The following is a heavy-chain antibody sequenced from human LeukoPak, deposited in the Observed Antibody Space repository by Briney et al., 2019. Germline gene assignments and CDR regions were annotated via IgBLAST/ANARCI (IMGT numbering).Heavy chain of an antibody. CDR1: GFTFSSYE. Sequence: PGGSLRLSCAASGFTFSSYEMNWVRQAPGKGLEWVSYMSSSGRTIYYADSVKGRFTISRDNSKNTLSLQMNSLRAEDTALYYCAKDSSVPYGITDWGQGTLVTVSS. D-gene: IGHD4-17*01. J-gene: IGHJ4*02. V-gene: IGHV3-48*03. CDR2: MSSSGRTI. CDR3: AKDSSVPYGITD.